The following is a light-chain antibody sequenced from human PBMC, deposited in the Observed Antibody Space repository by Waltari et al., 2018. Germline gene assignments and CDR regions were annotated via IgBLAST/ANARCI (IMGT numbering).Light chain of an antibody. CDR3: AAWDDSLSAWV. J-gene: IGLJ3*02. CDR1: SSNIGSNY. Sequence: QSVLTQPPSASGTPGQRVTISSSGSSSNIGSNYVYWYQQLPGTAPKLLSPRNKQRPLGVPDRFAGSKSGTSASLAISGLRSEDEADYFCAAWDDSLSAWVFGGGTKLTVL. CDR2: RNK. V-gene: IGLV1-47*01.